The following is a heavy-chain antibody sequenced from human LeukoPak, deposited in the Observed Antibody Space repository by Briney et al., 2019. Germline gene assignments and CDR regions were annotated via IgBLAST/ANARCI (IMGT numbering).Heavy chain of an antibody. J-gene: IGHJ4*02. CDR2: INHSGST. CDR3: ARGGTVVTPSFDY. CDR1: GGSFSGYY. V-gene: IGHV4-34*01. D-gene: IGHD4-23*01. Sequence: SETLSLTCAVYGGSFSGYYWSWIRQPPGKGLEWIGEINHSGSTNYNPSLKSRVTISVDTSKNQFSLKLSSVTAADTAVYHCARGGTVVTPSFDYWGQGTLVTVSS.